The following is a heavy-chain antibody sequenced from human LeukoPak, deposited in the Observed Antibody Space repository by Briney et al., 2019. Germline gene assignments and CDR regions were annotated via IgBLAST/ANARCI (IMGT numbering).Heavy chain of an antibody. V-gene: IGHV4-34*01. J-gene: IGHJ5*02. Sequence: SETLSLTCAVYGGSFSGYYWSWIRQPPGKGLEWIGEINHSGSTNYNPYLKSRVTISVDTSKNQFSLKLSSVTAADTAVYYCARGHGAMAPWGQGTLVTVSS. CDR3: ARGHGAMAP. CDR2: INHSGST. CDR1: GGSFSGYY. D-gene: IGHD5-18*01.